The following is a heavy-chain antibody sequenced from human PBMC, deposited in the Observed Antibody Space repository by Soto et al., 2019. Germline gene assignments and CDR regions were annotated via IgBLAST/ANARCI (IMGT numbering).Heavy chain of an antibody. CDR3: GRLHPSPAHDGYEDP. CDR2: IYAANSET. V-gene: IGHV5-51*01. CDR1: GYSFSTYW. J-gene: IGHJ5*02. D-gene: IGHD3-3*01. Sequence: GESLKISCEASGYSFSTYWIGWVRQMPGKCLEGVGLIYAANSETRYSPSVQCQVTLSVDKSINTAYLQWSSLKASDTAIHYWGRLHPSPAHDGYEDPLSDGTLVTDSA.